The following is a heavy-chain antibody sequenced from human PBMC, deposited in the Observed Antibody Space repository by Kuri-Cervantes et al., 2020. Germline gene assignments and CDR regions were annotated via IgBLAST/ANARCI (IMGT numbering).Heavy chain of an antibody. V-gene: IGHV1-69*13. CDR1: GGTFSSYA. Sequence: SVKVSCKASGGTFSSYAISWVRQAPGQGLEWMGGIIPILGTANYAQKFQGRVTITADESTSTAYMELSSLRSEDTAVYYCARDSGYDSNYFDYWGQGTLVTVSS. D-gene: IGHD5-12*01. CDR2: IIPILGTA. CDR3: ARDSGYDSNYFDY. J-gene: IGHJ4*02.